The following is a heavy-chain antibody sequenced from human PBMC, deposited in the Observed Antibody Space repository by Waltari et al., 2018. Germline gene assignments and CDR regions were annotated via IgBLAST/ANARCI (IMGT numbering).Heavy chain of an antibody. J-gene: IGHJ3*02. D-gene: IGHD3-22*01. CDR3: ARDSSGLGAFDI. CDR1: GGSISSYY. Sequence: VQLQESGPGLVKPSETLSLTCTVSGGSISSYYWSWIRQAPGKGLEWVSSISSSSSYIYYADSVKGRFTISRDNAKNSLYLQMNSLRAEDTAVYYSARDSSGLGAFDIWGQGTMVTVSS. V-gene: IGHV3-21*03. CDR2: ISSSSSYI.